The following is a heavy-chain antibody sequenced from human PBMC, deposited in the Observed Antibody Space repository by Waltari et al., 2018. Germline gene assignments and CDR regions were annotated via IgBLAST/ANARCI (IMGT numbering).Heavy chain of an antibody. CDR1: GGTFSSYA. D-gene: IGHD3-9*01. Sequence: QVQLVQSGAEVKKPGSSVKVSCKASGGTFSSYAISWVRQAPGQGLEWMGGIIPIFGTANYAQKFQGRVTITADESMSTAYMELSSLRSEDTAVYYCARDSAYYDILTGYYRGLGYWGQGTLVTVSS. V-gene: IGHV1-69*01. J-gene: IGHJ4*02. CDR3: ARDSAYYDILTGYYRGLGY. CDR2: IIPIFGTA.